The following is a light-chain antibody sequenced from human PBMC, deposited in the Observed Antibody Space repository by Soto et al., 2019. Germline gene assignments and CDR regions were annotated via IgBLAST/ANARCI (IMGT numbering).Light chain of an antibody. J-gene: IGKJ5*01. CDR3: QQRSNWPYT. V-gene: IGKV3D-20*02. CDR2: DAS. CDR1: QSVSSSY. Sequence: VLTQSPGTLSLSPGERATLSCRASQSVSSSYLAWYQLKPGQAPRLLIYDASNRATGIPARFSGSGSGADFTLIISSLEPEDFAVYYCQQRSNWPYTFGQGTRLEIK.